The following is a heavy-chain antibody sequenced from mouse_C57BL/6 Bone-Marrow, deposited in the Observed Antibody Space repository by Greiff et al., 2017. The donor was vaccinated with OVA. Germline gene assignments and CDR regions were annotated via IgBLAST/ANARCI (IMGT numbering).Heavy chain of an antibody. CDR2: IYPRSGNT. Sequence: QVQLQQSGAELARPGASVKLSCKASGYTFTSYGISWVKQRTGQGLEWIGEIYPRSGNTYYNEKFKGKATLTADKSSSTAYMELRSLTSEDSAVYFCARERIELLRSPYFDYWGQGTTLTVSS. CDR3: ARERIELLRSPYFDY. J-gene: IGHJ2*01. D-gene: IGHD1-1*01. V-gene: IGHV1-81*01. CDR1: GYTFTSYG.